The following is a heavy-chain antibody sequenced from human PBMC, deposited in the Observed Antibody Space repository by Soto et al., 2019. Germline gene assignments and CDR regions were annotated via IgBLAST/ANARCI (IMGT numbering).Heavy chain of an antibody. CDR3: PRCDCIHNNCNGAYPQY. D-gene: IGHD1-1*01. CDR1: GYTFTTYG. Sequence: QVQLVQSGAEVKKPGASVKVSCKASGYTFTTYGISWVRQAPGQGHEWLGWISAYNGGANYVQKFQVRVTMSTDTSTRTSYIELRTLSSVDTAMDYCPRCDCIHNNCNGAYPQYWGQDALVSVSS. J-gene: IGHJ1*01. V-gene: IGHV1-18*01. CDR2: ISAYNGGA.